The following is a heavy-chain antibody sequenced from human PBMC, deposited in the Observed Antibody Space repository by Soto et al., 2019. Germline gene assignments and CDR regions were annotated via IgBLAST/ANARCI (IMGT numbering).Heavy chain of an antibody. CDR1: GFTVNTYY. V-gene: IGHV3-53*04. Sequence: EVQLVESGGGLVQPGGSLRLSCAASGFTVNTYYMSWVRQAPGKGLERVSVISSGGTTYYADSVKGRFTISRHNSKNTLYLQMNSLGTEDTAVYYCTRDIRKWGQGTLVTVSS. CDR2: ISSGGTT. J-gene: IGHJ4*02. CDR3: TRDIRK.